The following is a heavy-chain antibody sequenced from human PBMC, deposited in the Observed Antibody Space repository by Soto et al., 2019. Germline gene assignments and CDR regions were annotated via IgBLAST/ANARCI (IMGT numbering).Heavy chain of an antibody. CDR3: ARGLILTGYYRRVHYYGMEV. Sequence: SETLSLTCVVYGVPFSGYYWSWIRQPPGKGLEWIGEINHSESTNYNPSLKSRVTISVVTSKNQFSLKLSCVTAADTAVYYCARGLILTGYYRRVHYYGMEVWGQGTTVTVS. CDR2: INHSEST. CDR1: GVPFSGYY. V-gene: IGHV4-34*01. D-gene: IGHD3-9*01. J-gene: IGHJ6*02.